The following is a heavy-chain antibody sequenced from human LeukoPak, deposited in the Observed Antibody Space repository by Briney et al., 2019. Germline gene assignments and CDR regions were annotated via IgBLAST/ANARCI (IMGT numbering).Heavy chain of an antibody. CDR3: AKVPITIFGVVMGPPDY. D-gene: IGHD3-3*01. CDR1: GFTFSSYG. V-gene: IGHV3-30*02. Sequence: GGSLRLSCAASGFTFSSYGMHWVRQAPGKGLEWVAFIRYDGSNKYYADSVKGRFTISRDNSKNTLYLQMNSLRAEDTAVYYCAKVPITIFGVVMGPPDYWGQGTLVTVSS. J-gene: IGHJ4*02. CDR2: IRYDGSNK.